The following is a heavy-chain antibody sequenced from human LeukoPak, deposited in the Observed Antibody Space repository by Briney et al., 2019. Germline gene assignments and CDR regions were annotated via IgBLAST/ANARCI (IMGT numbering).Heavy chain of an antibody. D-gene: IGHD1-26*01. J-gene: IGHJ4*02. CDR1: GGSLSSSSYY. V-gene: IGHV4-39*07. CDR3: ARYERGSYYEWSAGY. Sequence: SETLSLTCTVSGGSLSSSSYYWGWIRQPPGKGLEGIGSIYYSGSTYYNPSLKSRVTISVDTSKNQFSLKLSSVTAADTAVYYCARYERGSYYEWSAGYWGQGTLVTVSS. CDR2: IYYSGST.